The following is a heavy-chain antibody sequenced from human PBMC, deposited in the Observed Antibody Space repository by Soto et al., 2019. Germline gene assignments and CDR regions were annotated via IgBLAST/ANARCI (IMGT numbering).Heavy chain of an antibody. CDR1: GASISSSNYY. Sequence: PSETLSLTCTVSGASISSSNYYLGWIRQPPGRGLEWIGTIYYSGRTYYNPSLKRRVTTSVDTSKNQFSLKLSAVTATDTAVTYRARHGTTVTTGQYYGMDVRGQVTTVTVS. J-gene: IGHJ6*01. CDR2: IYYSGRT. D-gene: IGHD4-17*01. CDR3: ARHGTTVTTGQYYGMDV. V-gene: IGHV4-39*01.